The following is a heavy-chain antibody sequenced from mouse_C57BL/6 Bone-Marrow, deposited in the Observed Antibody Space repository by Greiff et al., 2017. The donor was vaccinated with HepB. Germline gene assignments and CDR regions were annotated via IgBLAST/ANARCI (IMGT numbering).Heavy chain of an antibody. CDR3: ARCDYENWFAY. CDR2: IYPGGGYT. CDR1: GYTFTNYW. V-gene: IGHV1-63*01. D-gene: IGHD2-4*01. Sequence: QVQLQQSGAELVRPGTSVKMSCKASGYTFTNYWIGWAKQRPGHGLEWIGDIYPGGGYTNYNEKFKGKATLTADKSSSTAYMQFSSLTSEDSAIYYCARCDYENWFAYWGQGTLVTVSA. J-gene: IGHJ3*01.